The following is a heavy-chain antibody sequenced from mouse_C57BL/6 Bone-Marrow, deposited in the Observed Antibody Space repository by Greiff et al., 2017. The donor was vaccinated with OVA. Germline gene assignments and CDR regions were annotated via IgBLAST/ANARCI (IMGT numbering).Heavy chain of an antibody. Sequence: LQESGPELVKPGASVKISCKASGYSFTSYYIHWVKQRPGQGLEWIGWIYPGSGNTKYNEKFKGKATLTADTSSSTAYMQLSSLTSEDSAVYYCARGTAQATGYFDYWGQGTTLTVSS. CDR2: IYPGSGNT. D-gene: IGHD3-1*01. V-gene: IGHV1-66*01. CDR1: GYSFTSYY. CDR3: ARGTAQATGYFDY. J-gene: IGHJ2*01.